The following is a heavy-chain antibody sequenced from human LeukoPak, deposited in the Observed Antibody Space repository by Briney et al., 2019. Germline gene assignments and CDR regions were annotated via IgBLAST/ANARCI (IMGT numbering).Heavy chain of an antibody. CDR1: GFSFSSYG. CDR3: ARSSGGKLASGYSSAWYGDYFDY. CDR2: ISHEGSDA. Sequence: PGRSLRLSCAASGFSFSSYGMHWVRQAPGKGLEWVAAISHEGSDAFYADSMKGRFTISRDQLKNTLYLQMNSLRTEDTAVYYCARSSGGKLASGYSSAWYGDYFDYWGQGTLVTVSS. V-gene: IGHV3-30*03. J-gene: IGHJ4*02. D-gene: IGHD6-19*01.